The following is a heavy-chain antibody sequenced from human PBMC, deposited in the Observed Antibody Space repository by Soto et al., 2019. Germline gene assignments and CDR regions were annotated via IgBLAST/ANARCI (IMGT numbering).Heavy chain of an antibody. CDR1: GYTFTSYG. Sequence: ASVKVSCKASGYTFTSYGISWVRQAPGQGLEWMGWISAYNGNTNYAQKLQGRVTMTTDTSTSTAYMELRSLRSDDTAVYYCARAQITIFGVVIIENWFDPWGQGTLVTVSS. V-gene: IGHV1-18*01. D-gene: IGHD3-3*01. CDR2: ISAYNGNT. CDR3: ARAQITIFGVVIIENWFDP. J-gene: IGHJ5*02.